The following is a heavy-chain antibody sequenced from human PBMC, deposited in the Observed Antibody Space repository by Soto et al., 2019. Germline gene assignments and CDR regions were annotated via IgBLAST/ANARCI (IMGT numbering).Heavy chain of an antibody. CDR1: GFTVSSNY. J-gene: IGHJ4*02. V-gene: IGHV3-53*01. CDR3: ARGFPSMAYYGEYYFDK. Sequence: LRLSCAAFGFTVSSNYMTWVRQAPGKGLERVSVIYSGGSTYYADSVKGRFTISRDNSRNTLYLQMNSLRAEDTAVYYCARGFPSMAYYGEYYFDKWGQGTLVTVSS. CDR2: IYSGGST. D-gene: IGHD3-10*01.